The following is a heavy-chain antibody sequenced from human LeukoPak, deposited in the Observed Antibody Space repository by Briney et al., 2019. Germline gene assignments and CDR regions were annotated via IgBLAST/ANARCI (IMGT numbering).Heavy chain of an antibody. CDR3: ARDPGGGYYDNRGYYVSSYYFDY. J-gene: IGHJ4*02. V-gene: IGHV3-30*04. Sequence: GRSLRLSCAASGFSFSSYAMHWVRQAPGKGLEWVAVIPNDGRKEYYADSVKGRLTISRDNSKSALYLQMNSLRAEDTAVYYCARDPGGGYYDNRGYYVSSYYFDYWGQGTLVTVST. CDR1: GFSFSSYA. CDR2: IPNDGRKE. D-gene: IGHD3-22*01.